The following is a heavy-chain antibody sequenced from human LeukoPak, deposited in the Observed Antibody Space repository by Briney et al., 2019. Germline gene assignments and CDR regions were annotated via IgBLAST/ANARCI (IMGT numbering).Heavy chain of an antibody. CDR2: ISAYNGNT. V-gene: IGHV1-18*01. D-gene: IGHD3-22*01. CDR3: ARDRLIKKDYYDSSGYHHIYDY. CDR1: GYTFTSYG. J-gene: IGHJ4*02. Sequence: ASVKVSCKASGYTFTSYGISWVRQAPGQGLEWMGWISAYNGNTNYAQKLQGRVTMTTDTSTSTAYMELRSLRSDDAAVYYCARDRLIKKDYYDSSGYHHIYDYWGQGTLVTVSS.